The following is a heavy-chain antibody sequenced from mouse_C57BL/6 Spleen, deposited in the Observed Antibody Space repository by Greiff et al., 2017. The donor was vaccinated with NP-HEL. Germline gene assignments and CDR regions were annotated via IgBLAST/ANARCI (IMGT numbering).Heavy chain of an antibody. J-gene: IGHJ4*01. CDR3: ARDGKDYAMDY. D-gene: IGHD2-1*01. CDR1: GYAFTNYL. CDR2: INPGSGGT. V-gene: IGHV1-54*01. Sequence: VKLQESGAELVRPGTSVKVSCKASGYAFTNYLIEWVKQRPGQGLEWIGVINPGSGGTNYNEKFKGKATLTADKSSSTAYMQLSSLTSEDSAVYFCARDGKDYAMDYWGQGTSVTVSS.